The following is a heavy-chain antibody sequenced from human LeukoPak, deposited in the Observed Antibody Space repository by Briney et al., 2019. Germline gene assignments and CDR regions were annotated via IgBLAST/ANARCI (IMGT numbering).Heavy chain of an antibody. D-gene: IGHD3-10*01. CDR3: AKDRAFQAAGVTDY. CDR1: GFSFSSHG. J-gene: IGHJ4*02. Sequence: GGSLRLSCAASGFSFSSHGMHWVRQAPGKGLEWVAVISNDGTIKLYGDSVKGRFTISRDDSKNTLYLQMNSLRTEDTAVYYCAKDRAFQAAGVTDYWGQGTLVTVSS. CDR2: ISNDGTIK. V-gene: IGHV3-30*18.